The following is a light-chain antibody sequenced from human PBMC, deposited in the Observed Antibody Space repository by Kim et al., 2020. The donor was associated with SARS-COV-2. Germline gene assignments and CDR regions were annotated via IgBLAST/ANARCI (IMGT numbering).Light chain of an antibody. CDR1: SSNVGSNP. V-gene: IGLV1-44*01. J-gene: IGLJ3*02. Sequence: HRVTISCSRSSSNVGSNPVIWYQLLPGTAPNLLIYSNNQRPSGVPDRFSGSKSGTSASLAISGLQSEDEADYYCAAWDDSLNGWVFGGGTQLTVL. CDR2: SNN. CDR3: AAWDDSLNGWV.